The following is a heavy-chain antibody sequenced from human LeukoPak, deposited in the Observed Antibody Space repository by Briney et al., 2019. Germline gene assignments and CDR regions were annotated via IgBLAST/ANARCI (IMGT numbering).Heavy chain of an antibody. D-gene: IGHD1-26*01. V-gene: IGHV1-46*01. CDR1: GYTFTSDY. CDR3: AREGGWAGGDEYFQH. J-gene: IGHJ1*01. Sequence: GSVSVSCTPSGYTFTSDYIHWVRQAPGQGLGWVGIINPSVGRTSYAQNFQGRVTMTRDTSASTDYMELSSLRSEDTAVYYCAREGGWAGGDEYFQHWGQGTLVTVPS. CDR2: INPSVGRT.